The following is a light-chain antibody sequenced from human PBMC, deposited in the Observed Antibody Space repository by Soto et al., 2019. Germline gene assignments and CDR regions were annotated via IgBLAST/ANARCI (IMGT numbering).Light chain of an antibody. V-gene: IGLV1-47*02. CDR3: ATWDDSLSGVV. CDR2: SNN. CDR1: SSNIGTNY. Sequence: QSVLTQPPSASGTPGQRVSISCSGSSSNIGTNYVYWYQKLPGAAPKLLMYSNNERPSGVPDRFSGSKSGTSASLAISGLRSEDEADYYCATWDDSLSGVVFGGGTKLTVL. J-gene: IGLJ2*01.